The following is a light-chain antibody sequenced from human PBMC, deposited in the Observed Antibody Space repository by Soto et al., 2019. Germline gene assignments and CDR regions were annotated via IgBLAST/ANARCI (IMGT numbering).Light chain of an antibody. CDR2: DVS. J-gene: IGLJ1*01. CDR1: SSDVGGYNY. Sequence: QSALTQPRSVSGSPGPSVTISCTGTSSDVGGYNYVSWYQQHPGKAPKLMIYDVSTRPSGVPDRFSGSKSGNTASLTISGLQAEDEADYYCCSYAGSYFYVFGTGTKLTVL. CDR3: CSYAGSYFYV. V-gene: IGLV2-11*01.